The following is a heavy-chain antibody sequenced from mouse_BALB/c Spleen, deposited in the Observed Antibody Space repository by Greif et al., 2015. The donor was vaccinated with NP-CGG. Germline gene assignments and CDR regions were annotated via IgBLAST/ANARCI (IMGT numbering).Heavy chain of an antibody. D-gene: IGHD4-1*01. CDR3: ARGGGTWYFDV. Sequence: VQLVESGPGLVAPSQSLSITCTVSGFSLTSYGVHWVRQPPGKGLEWLGVIWAGGSTNYNSAHMSRLSISKDNSKSQVFLKMNSLQTDDTAMYYCARGGGTWYFDVWGAGTTVTVSS. V-gene: IGHV2-9*02. CDR2: IWAGGST. J-gene: IGHJ1*01. CDR1: GFSLTSYG.